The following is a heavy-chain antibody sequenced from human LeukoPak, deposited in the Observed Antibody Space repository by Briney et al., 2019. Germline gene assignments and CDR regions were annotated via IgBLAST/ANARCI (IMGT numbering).Heavy chain of an antibody. CDR1: GFTVSSNY. CDR3: AREGPVQQQLSYYGMDV. D-gene: IGHD6-13*01. Sequence: PGGSLRLSCAASGFTVSSNYMSWVRQAPGKGLEWVSVIYSGGSTYYADSVKGRFTISRDNSKNSLYLQMNSLRAEDTAVYYCAREGPVQQQLSYYGMDVWGQGTTVTVSS. V-gene: IGHV3-53*01. J-gene: IGHJ6*02. CDR2: IYSGGST.